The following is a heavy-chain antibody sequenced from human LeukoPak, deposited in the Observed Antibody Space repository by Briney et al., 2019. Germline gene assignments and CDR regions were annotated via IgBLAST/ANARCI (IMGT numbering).Heavy chain of an antibody. V-gene: IGHV4-4*07. CDR2: INTGGTF. CDR3: ARGPTHGATYFDS. Sequence: SETLSLTCTVSRGSLSSYYWSYIRQSAGGGLEWIGRINTGGTFLYNPSLKSRVTLSIDTSRNQFSLNLNSVTAADTAVYFCARGPTHGATYFDSWGQGTLVTVSS. D-gene: IGHD3-10*01. J-gene: IGHJ4*02. CDR1: RGSLSSYY.